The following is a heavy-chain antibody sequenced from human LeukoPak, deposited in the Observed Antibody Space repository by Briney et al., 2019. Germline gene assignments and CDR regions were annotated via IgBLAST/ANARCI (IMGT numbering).Heavy chain of an antibody. D-gene: IGHD3-3*01. CDR3: ARAKDFWSGYFDC. CDR1: GYTFTSYG. Sequence: ASVKVSCKASGYTFTSYGISWVRQAPGQGLEWMGRIIPILGIANYAQKFQGRVTITADKSTNTAYMELSSLRSEDTAVYYCARAKDFWSGYFDCWGQGTLVTVSS. J-gene: IGHJ4*02. CDR2: IIPILGIA. V-gene: IGHV1-69*04.